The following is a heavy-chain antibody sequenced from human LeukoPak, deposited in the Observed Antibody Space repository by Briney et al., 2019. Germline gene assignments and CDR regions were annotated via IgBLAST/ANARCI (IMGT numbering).Heavy chain of an antibody. CDR3: TTSDYYDSKGDC. CDR1: GFTFSNAW. Sequence: PGRSLRLSCAASGFTFSNAWMSWVRQAPGKGLEWVGRIKSKTDGGTTDYAAPVKGRFTISRDDSKNTLYLQMNSLKTEDTAVYYCTTSDYYDSKGDCWGQGTLVTVSS. CDR2: IKSKTDGGTT. J-gene: IGHJ4*02. V-gene: IGHV3-15*01. D-gene: IGHD3-22*01.